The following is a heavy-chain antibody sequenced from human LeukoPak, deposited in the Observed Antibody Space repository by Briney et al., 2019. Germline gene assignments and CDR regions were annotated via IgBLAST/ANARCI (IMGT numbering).Heavy chain of an antibody. J-gene: IGHJ3*02. Sequence: GGSLRLSCAASGFTFSSYAMHWVRQAPGKGLEWVAVISYDGSNKYYADSVKGRFTISRDNSKNTLYLQMNSLRAEDTAVYYCAGEVPAAMNAFDIWGQGTMVTVSS. D-gene: IGHD2-2*01. V-gene: IGHV3-30-3*01. CDR2: ISYDGSNK. CDR1: GFTFSSYA. CDR3: AGEVPAAMNAFDI.